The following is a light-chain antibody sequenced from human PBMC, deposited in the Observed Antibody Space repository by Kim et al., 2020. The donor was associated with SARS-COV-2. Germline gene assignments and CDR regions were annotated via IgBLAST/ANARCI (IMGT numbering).Light chain of an antibody. J-gene: IGLJ2*01. CDR1: SGDIGYYNY. CDR3: TSYTTTTTLI. V-gene: IGLV2-14*03. CDR2: NVS. Sequence: QSALTQPASVSGSPGQSVTISCTGTSGDIGYYNYVSWYQHQPGKAPKFIIYNVSQRPSGVSDRFSGSKSDNTASLTISGLQAGDEADYYCTSYTTTTTLIFGGGTQLTVL.